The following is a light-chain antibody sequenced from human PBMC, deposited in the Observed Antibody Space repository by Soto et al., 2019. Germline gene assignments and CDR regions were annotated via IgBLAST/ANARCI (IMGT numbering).Light chain of an antibody. CDR1: QSVSSH. V-gene: IGKV3-15*01. J-gene: IGKJ1*01. Sequence: EIVLTQSPGTLSLSPGERATLSCRASQSVSSHVVWYQQKPGQAPRLLISDSSTRATGIPARFSGSGSGTEFTPTISSLQSDDSAIYYCQQFGDWPSFGLGTKVDIK. CDR3: QQFGDWPS. CDR2: DSS.